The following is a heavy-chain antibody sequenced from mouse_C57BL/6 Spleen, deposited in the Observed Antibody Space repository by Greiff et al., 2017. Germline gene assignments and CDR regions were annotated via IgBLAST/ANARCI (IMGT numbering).Heavy chain of an antibody. CDR3: ARRGNDDYAMDY. Sequence: QVQLKESGAELVKPGASVKISCKASGYAFSSYWMNWVKQRPGKGLEWIGQIYPGDGDTNYNGKFKGKATLTADKSSSTAYMQLSSLTSEDSAVYFCARRGNDDYAMDYWGQGTSVTVSS. J-gene: IGHJ4*01. CDR1: GYAFSSYW. V-gene: IGHV1-80*01. CDR2: IYPGDGDT. D-gene: IGHD2-2*01.